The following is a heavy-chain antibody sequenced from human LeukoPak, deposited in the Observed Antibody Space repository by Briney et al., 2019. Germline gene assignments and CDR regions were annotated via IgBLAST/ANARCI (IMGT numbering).Heavy chain of an antibody. J-gene: IGHJ4*02. V-gene: IGHV3-49*04. CDR1: GFTFSSYG. Sequence: GGSLRLSCAASGFTFSSYGMHWVRQAPGKGLEWVGFIRSKAYGGTTEYAASVKGRFTISRDDSKSIAYLQMNSLKTEDTAVYYCTRVSGSRGPNFDYWGQGTLVTVSS. D-gene: IGHD5-12*01. CDR3: TRVSGSRGPNFDY. CDR2: IRSKAYGGTT.